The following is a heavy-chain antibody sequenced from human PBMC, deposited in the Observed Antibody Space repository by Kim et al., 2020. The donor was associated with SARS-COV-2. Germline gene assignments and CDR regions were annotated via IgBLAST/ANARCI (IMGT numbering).Heavy chain of an antibody. J-gene: IGHJ5*02. Sequence: SETLSLTCTVSGGSISSSSYYWGWIRQPPWKGLEWIGSIYYSGSTYYNPSLKSRVTISVDTSKNQFSLKLSSVTAADTAVYYCASKLRGGSSSWYFGFDPWGQGTLVTVSS. CDR1: GGSISSSSYY. CDR3: ASKLRGGSSSWYFGFDP. D-gene: IGHD6-13*01. V-gene: IGHV4-39*01. CDR2: IYYSGST.